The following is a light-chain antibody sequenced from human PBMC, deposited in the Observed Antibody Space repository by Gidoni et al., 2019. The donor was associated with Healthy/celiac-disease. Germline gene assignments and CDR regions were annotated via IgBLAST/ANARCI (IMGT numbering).Light chain of an antibody. V-gene: IGKV3-15*01. Sequence: EIVMTQSPATLSVSPGESATLSCRASQSVGTKLAWYQQKPGQAPRLVIYGASTRATDIPARFSGGGSGTEFTLTISSLQSEDFAVYYCQQYNNWPPWTFGQGTKVEIK. J-gene: IGKJ1*01. CDR3: QQYNNWPPWT. CDR1: QSVGTK. CDR2: GAS.